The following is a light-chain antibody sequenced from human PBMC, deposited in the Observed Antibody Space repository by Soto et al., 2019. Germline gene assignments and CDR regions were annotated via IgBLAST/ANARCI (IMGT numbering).Light chain of an antibody. CDR2: EGS. V-gene: IGLV2-23*03. CDR3: CSYAGSSTFVV. J-gene: IGLJ2*01. CDR1: SSDVGSYNL. Sequence: QSALTQPASVSGSPGQSITISCTGTSSDVGSYNLVSWYQQHPAKAPKLMIYEGSKRPPGVSTRFSGSKSGNTASLTISGIQAEDEADYYCCSYAGSSTFVVFGGGTKVTVL.